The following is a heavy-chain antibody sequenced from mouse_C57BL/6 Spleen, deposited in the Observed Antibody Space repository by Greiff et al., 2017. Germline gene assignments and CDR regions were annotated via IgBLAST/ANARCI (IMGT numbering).Heavy chain of an antibody. CDR1: GFTFTDYG. CDR3: ARELGDSLDY. V-gene: IGHV5-17*01. Sequence: EVQLVESGGGLVQPGGSLKLSCAASGFTFTDYGMNWVRQPPGKGLEWVAYISSGGSTTYSADTVTSRFTITIDNAKNTLFLQMNSLRSEDAAMYYCARELGDSLDYWGQGTSVTVSS. J-gene: IGHJ4*01. CDR2: ISSGGSTT.